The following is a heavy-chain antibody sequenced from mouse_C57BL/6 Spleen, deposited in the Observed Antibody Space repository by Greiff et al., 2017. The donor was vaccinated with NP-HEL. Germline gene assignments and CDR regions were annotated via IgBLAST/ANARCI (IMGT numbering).Heavy chain of an antibody. Sequence: VQLQQSVAELVRPGASVKLSCTASGFTIKNTYMHWVKQRPEQGLEWIGRIDPANGNTKYAPKFQGKATLTADTSSNTAYLQLSSLTSEDTAIYYCARWDGSWDYAMDYWGQGTSVTVSA. CDR2: IDPANGNT. V-gene: IGHV14-3*01. D-gene: IGHD2-3*01. CDR3: ARWDGSWDYAMDY. J-gene: IGHJ4*01. CDR1: GFTIKNTY.